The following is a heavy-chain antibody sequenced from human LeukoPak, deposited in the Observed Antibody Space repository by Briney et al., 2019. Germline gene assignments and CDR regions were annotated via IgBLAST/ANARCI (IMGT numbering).Heavy chain of an antibody. V-gene: IGHV4-34*01. CDR3: ARARGGGAGDY. CDR2: INHSGST. J-gene: IGHJ4*02. CDR1: GGSFSGYY. Sequence: PSETLSLTCAVYGGSFSGYYWSWIRQPSGKGLEWIGEINHSGSTNYNPSLKSRVTISVDTSKNQFSLKLSSVTAADTAVYYCARARGGGAGDYWGQGTLVTVSS. D-gene: IGHD3-16*01.